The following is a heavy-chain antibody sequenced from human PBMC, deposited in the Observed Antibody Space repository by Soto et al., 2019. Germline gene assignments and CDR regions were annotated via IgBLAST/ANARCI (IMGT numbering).Heavy chain of an antibody. CDR2: ISWNSNSI. CDR1: GFSFDDYG. J-gene: IGHJ2*01. Sequence: EVQLVESGGGLVQPGRSLRLSCAASGFSFDDYGMHWVRQVPGKGLEWVSGISWNSNSIGYADSVKGRFTISRDNAKKSLYLQMNSLRIEDTAFYYCAKDNTFAGVIENLYWYFDVWGRGTLVTVSS. V-gene: IGHV3-9*01. D-gene: IGHD3-16*02. CDR3: AKDNTFAGVIENLYWYFDV.